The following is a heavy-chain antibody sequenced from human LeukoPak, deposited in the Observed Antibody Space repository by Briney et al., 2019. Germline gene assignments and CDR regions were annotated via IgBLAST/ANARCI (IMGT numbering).Heavy chain of an antibody. V-gene: IGHV4-34*01. CDR1: GGSFSGYY. J-gene: IGHJ4*02. Sequence: SETLSLTCAVYGGSFSGYYWSWIRQPPGKGLEWIGEINHSGSTNYNPSLKGRVTISVDTSKNQFSLKLSSVTDADTAVYYCARGVRVNDFWSGYSRDYFDYWGQGTLVTVSS. CDR3: ARGVRVNDFWSGYSRDYFDY. CDR2: INHSGST. D-gene: IGHD3-3*01.